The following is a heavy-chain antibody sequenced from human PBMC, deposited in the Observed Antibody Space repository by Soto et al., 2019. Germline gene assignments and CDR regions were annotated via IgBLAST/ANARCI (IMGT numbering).Heavy chain of an antibody. CDR2: IYWDDDK. V-gene: IGHV2-5*02. D-gene: IGHD6-13*01. CDR1: GFSLSTSGVG. J-gene: IGHJ4*02. CDR3: AHSIIEGPGPFDY. Sequence: QITLKESGPPVVKPTQTLTLTCTFSGFSLSTSGVGVGWIRQPPGKALEWLALIYWDDDKRYRPSLKSSLTITKDTSKNQVVLTMTYMYPVDTATYYCAHSIIEGPGPFDYWGPGNLVTVSS.